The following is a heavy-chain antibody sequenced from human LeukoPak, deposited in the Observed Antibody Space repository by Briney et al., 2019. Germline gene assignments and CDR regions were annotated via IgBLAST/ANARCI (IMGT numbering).Heavy chain of an antibody. CDR2: IFYTGST. CDR1: SGSISSSTYH. J-gene: IGHJ4*02. V-gene: IGHV4-39*02. CDR3: AGEYSSAAGF. Sequence: TSSETLSLTCTVSSGSISSSTYHWGWLRQPPGKVLEWIGRIFYTGSTYYNPSRSRRVTRSVNTSKTQFSLRLSSVTPADTAVYYCAGEYSSAAGFWGQGTLVTVSS. D-gene: IGHD6-19*01.